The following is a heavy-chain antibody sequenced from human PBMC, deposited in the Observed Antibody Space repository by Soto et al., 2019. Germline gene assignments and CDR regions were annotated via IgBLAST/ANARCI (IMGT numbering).Heavy chain of an antibody. J-gene: IGHJ4*02. D-gene: IGHD3-10*01. CDR3: ARGSKDSYPGSRIFDF. CDR2: ITDTGGDE. CDR1: GFPFGRRP. V-gene: IGHV3-23*01. Sequence: EVQLLESGGDLIQPGGSLRLSCVASGFPFGRRPMRWVRRAPGGGRGWVSNITDTGGDEKYEDSVGGRFNISRDNSKKTLYLQMSSLRADDSDVYFCARGSKDSYPGSRIFDFWGRGTLVTVSS.